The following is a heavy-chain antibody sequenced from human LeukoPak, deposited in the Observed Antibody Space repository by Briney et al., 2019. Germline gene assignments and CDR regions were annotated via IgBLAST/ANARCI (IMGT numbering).Heavy chain of an antibody. D-gene: IGHD3-10*02. J-gene: IGHJ4*02. V-gene: IGHV1-18*01. CDR1: GYTFSSYG. CDR2: ISVYNGNT. CDR3: ARDLFGVAFDY. Sequence: GASVNVSCKSSGYTFSSYGISGVRQAPGQGLEWMGWISVYNGNTNYAQKLQGRVTMTTDTSTSTAYMELRSLRSDDTAVYYCARDLFGVAFDYWGQGTLVTVSS.